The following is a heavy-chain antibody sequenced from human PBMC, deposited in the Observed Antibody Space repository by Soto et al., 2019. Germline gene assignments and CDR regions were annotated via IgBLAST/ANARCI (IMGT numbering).Heavy chain of an antibody. D-gene: IGHD1-7*01. Sequence: SETLSLTCTVSGGSISSYYWSWIRQPPGKGLEWIGYIYYSGSTNYNPSLKSRVTISVDTSKNQFSLKLSSVTAADTAVYYCARHISYNWNLNWYFDLWGRGTLVTVSS. CDR1: GGSISSYY. CDR3: ARHISYNWNLNWYFDL. CDR2: IYYSGST. J-gene: IGHJ2*01. V-gene: IGHV4-59*08.